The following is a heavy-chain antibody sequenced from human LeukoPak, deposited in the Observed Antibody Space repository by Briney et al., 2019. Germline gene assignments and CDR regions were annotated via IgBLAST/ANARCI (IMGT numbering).Heavy chain of an antibody. V-gene: IGHV4-59*01. CDR3: ARGERGYSYGYSYYYYYMDV. J-gene: IGHJ6*03. CDR2: IYYSGST. CDR1: GGSISSYY. Sequence: PSETLSLTCTVSGGSISSYYWSWIRQPPGKGLEWIGYIYYSGSTNYNPSLKSRVTISVDTSKNQFSLKLSSVTAADTAVYYCARGERGYSYGYSYYYYYMDVWGKGTTVTVSS. D-gene: IGHD5-18*01.